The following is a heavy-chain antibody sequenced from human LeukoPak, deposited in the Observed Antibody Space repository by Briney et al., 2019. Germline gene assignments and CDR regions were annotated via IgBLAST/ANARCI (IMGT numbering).Heavy chain of an antibody. J-gene: IGHJ6*02. CDR1: GYTFTSYA. D-gene: IGHD6-6*01. CDR3: ARDGSSSSDLLNYYYYGMDV. Sequence: ASVKVSCKESGYTFTSYAMNWVRQAPGQGLEGMRWINTNTGNPTYAQGFTGRFVFSLDTSVSTAYLQISSLKAEDTAVYYCARDGSSSSDLLNYYYYGMDVWGQGTTVTVSS. CDR2: INTNTGNP. V-gene: IGHV7-4-1*02.